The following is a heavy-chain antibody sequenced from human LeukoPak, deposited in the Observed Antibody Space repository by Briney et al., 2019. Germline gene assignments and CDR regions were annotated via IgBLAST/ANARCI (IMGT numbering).Heavy chain of an antibody. CDR2: IDYSGST. CDR3: ARSNINGYSSSWYYAYWFDP. V-gene: IGHV4-30-4*08. J-gene: IGHJ5*02. D-gene: IGHD6-13*01. Sequence: SETLSLTCTVSGGSISSGDYYWSWIRQPPGKGLEWIGYIDYSGSTYYNPSLKSRVTISVDTSKNQFSLKLSSVTAADTAVYYCARSNINGYSSSWYYAYWFDPWGQGTLVTVCS. CDR1: GGSISSGDYY.